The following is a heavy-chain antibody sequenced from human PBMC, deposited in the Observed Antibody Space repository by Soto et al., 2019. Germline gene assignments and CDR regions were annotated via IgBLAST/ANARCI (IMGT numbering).Heavy chain of an antibody. V-gene: IGHV3-33*01. Sequence: QVHLVESGGGVVQPGRSLRLSCVASGFTFSDYGLNWVRQAPGKGLEWVAIAWFDGSVDFYADSVKGRFTISRDNSKNTVYLQMRSLRDEDTAIYFCARDGAHIDSSGNFDYWGQGTQVTVSS. D-gene: IGHD3-22*01. CDR1: GFTFSDYG. CDR3: ARDGAHIDSSGNFDY. J-gene: IGHJ4*02. CDR2: AWFDGSVD.